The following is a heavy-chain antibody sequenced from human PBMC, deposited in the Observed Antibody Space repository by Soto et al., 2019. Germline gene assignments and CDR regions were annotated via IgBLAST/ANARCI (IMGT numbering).Heavy chain of an antibody. CDR1: GYFISNGDY. D-gene: IGHD6-19*01. J-gene: IGHJ4*02. CDR3: ARDATDNGSGLDYFDY. V-gene: IGHV4-38-2*02. CDR2: IFHSGSA. Sequence: PSETLSLTCGVSGYFISNGDYWGWLRQPPGKGLEWIGSIFHSGSAYYNPSLKSRVTISVDTSKNEFSLRLSSVTAAHTAVYYCARDATDNGSGLDYFDYWCQGTLVTVSS.